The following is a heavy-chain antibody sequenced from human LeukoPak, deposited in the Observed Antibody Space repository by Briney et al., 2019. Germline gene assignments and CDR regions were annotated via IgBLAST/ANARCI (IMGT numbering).Heavy chain of an antibody. CDR2: IYYSGST. CDR3: ASFNPGYRYVDY. D-gene: IGHD3-9*01. J-gene: IGHJ4*02. Sequence: SETLSLTCTVSGGSITSGGYYWSWIRQHPGKGLERIGYIYYSGSTYYNPSLKSRVTISVDTSKNQFSLKLTSVTAADTAVYFCASFNPGYRYVDYWGQGTLVTVSS. CDR1: GGSITSGGYY. V-gene: IGHV4-31*03.